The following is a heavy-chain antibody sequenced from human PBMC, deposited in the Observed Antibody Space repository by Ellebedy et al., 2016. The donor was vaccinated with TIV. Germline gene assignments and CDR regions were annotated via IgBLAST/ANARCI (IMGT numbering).Heavy chain of an antibody. CDR3: SRQGHSSGWYVGEYYFDY. Sequence: MPSETLSLTCTVSGVSISSSSYYWVWIRPPPWKGLEWLVSIYYSGSTYYNPSLKSRVTISVDTSKKQFSLKLSSVTAADTAVYYCSRQGHSSGWYVGEYYFDYWGQGTLVTVSS. D-gene: IGHD6-19*01. CDR2: IYYSGST. J-gene: IGHJ4*02. CDR1: GVSISSSSYY. V-gene: IGHV4-39*01.